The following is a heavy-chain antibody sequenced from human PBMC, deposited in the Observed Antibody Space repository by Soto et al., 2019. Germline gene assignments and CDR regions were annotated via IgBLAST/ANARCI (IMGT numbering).Heavy chain of an antibody. Sequence: EVQLLESGGGLVQPGGSLRLSCAASGFTFSSYAMSWVRQAPGKGLEWVSAISGSGGSTYYADSVKGRFTISRDNSKNTLYLQMNSLRADDTAVYYCAKDPMVRGVIRTFRPWFHPWGQGTLVTVSS. CDR2: ISGSGGST. J-gene: IGHJ5*02. CDR3: AKDPMVRGVIRTFRPWFHP. V-gene: IGHV3-23*01. D-gene: IGHD3-10*01. CDR1: GFTFSSYA.